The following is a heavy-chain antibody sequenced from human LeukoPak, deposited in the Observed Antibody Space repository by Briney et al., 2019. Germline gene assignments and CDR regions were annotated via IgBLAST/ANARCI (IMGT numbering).Heavy chain of an antibody. V-gene: IGHV4-34*01. CDR3: ARGSRLVPDY. D-gene: IGHD3-9*01. CDR2: INHSGST. Sequence: PSETLSLTCTVSGGSISSYYWSWIRQPPGKGLERIGEINHSGSTNYNPSLKSRVTISVDTSKNQFSLKLSSVTAADTAVYYCARGSRLVPDYWGQGTLVTVSS. J-gene: IGHJ4*02. CDR1: GGSISSYY.